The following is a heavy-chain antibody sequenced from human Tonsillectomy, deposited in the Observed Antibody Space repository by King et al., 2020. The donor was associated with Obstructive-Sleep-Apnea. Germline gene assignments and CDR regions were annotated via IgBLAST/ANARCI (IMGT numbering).Heavy chain of an antibody. CDR1: GGSITNYY. CDR2: ISFSVIS. J-gene: IGHJ4*02. CDR3: ARWNEGFDY. D-gene: IGHD1-1*01. V-gene: IGHV4-59*08. Sequence: VQLQESGPGLVRPSETLSLTCTVPGGSITNYYWGWIRPPPGKGLVWIGYISFSVISYYNPALRGRVTISVDTSKNQLSLRVTSVTAADTAEYFCARWNEGFDYWGQGTLVTVSS.